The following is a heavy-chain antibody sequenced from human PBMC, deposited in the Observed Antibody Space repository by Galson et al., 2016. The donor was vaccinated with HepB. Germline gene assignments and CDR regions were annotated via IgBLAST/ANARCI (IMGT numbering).Heavy chain of an antibody. V-gene: IGHV1-69*13. CDR3: AAHLVPPSYYYYMDV. CDR2: IIPIFGTA. CDR1: GGTFSSYA. D-gene: IGHD2-8*01. Sequence: SVKVSCKASGGTFSSYAISWVRQAPGQGLEWMGGIIPIFGTANFAQKFQGRVTITADESTSTAYMELSSLRSEDTAVYYCAAHLVPPSYYYYMDVWGKGTTVTVSS. J-gene: IGHJ6*03.